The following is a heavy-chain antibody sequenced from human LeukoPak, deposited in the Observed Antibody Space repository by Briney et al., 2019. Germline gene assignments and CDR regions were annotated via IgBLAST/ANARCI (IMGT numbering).Heavy chain of an antibody. CDR3: ARHAPPDY. CDR2: IYTSGST. Sequence: SETLSLTCTVSGGSISGYYWSWIRQPPGKGLEWIGYIYTSGSTNYNPSLKSRVTISVDTSKNQFSLKLSSVTAADTAVYYCARHAPPDYWGQGTLVTVSS. CDR1: GGSISGYY. J-gene: IGHJ4*02. V-gene: IGHV4-4*09.